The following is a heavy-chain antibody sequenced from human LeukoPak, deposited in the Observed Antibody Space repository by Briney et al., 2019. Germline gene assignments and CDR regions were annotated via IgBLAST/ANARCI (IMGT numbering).Heavy chain of an antibody. J-gene: IGHJ4*02. CDR2: INKDGTET. V-gene: IGHV3-7*03. CDR3: ARFFGEYRPLFDY. CDR1: GFTCSNHW. Sequence: PGGSLRLACAASGFTCSNHWMSWVRRAPGEGLEWVASINKDGTETYNVDPVKGRFTISRDNAKNSLYLQMNSLRAEDTAVYYCARFFGEYRPLFDYWGQGTLVTVSS. D-gene: IGHD2-2*02.